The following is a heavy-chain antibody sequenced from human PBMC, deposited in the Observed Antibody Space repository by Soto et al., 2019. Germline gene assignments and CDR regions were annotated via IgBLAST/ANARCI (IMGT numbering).Heavy chain of an antibody. CDR2: IGSRSDI. V-gene: IGHV3-21*01. J-gene: IGHJ6*02. CDR3: AREYTAWPLAYGLDV. Sequence: GGSLRLSCVGSGFTFSTYSINWVRQAPGKGLEWVSSIGSRSDIYYADSVKGRFTISRDNAENSVSLQMNSLRAEDTAVYYCAREYTAWPLAYGLDVWGQGATVTVSS. CDR1: GFTFSTYS. D-gene: IGHD2-2*02.